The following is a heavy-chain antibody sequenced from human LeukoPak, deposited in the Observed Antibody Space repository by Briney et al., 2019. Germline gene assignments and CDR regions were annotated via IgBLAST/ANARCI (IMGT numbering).Heavy chain of an antibody. D-gene: IGHD2-15*01. Sequence: PSETLSLTCTVSGGSISRNSYYWGWIRQPPGKGLEWIGSMYYSGGTYNNPSLKSRVTISVDMSKNQFSLKLSSVTAADTAIYYCARMVGPFDYWGQGTLVTVSS. CDR3: ARMVGPFDY. CDR1: GGSISRNSYY. J-gene: IGHJ4*02. V-gene: IGHV4-39*07. CDR2: MYYSGGT.